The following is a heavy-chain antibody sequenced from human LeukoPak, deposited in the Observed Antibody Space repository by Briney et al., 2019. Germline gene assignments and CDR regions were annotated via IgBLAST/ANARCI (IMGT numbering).Heavy chain of an antibody. J-gene: IGHJ4*02. CDR3: ARLSGPYSSLSEPGY. D-gene: IGHD6-6*01. V-gene: IGHV5-51*01. Sequence: GESLKISCKGSGYSFTSYWIGWVRQMPGKGLEWMGIIYPGDSDTRYSPSFQGQVTISADKSISTAYLQWSSLKASDTAMYYCARLSGPYSSLSEPGYWGQGTLVTVSS. CDR2: IYPGDSDT. CDR1: GYSFTSYW.